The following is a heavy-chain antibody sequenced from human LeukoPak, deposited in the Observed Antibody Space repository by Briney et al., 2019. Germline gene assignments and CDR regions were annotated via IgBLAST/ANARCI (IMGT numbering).Heavy chain of an antibody. J-gene: IGHJ5*02. Sequence: GASVKVSCKASGGTFSSYAISWVRQAPGQGLEWMGGIIPIFGTANYAQKFQGRVTITTDESTSTAYMELRSLRSEDTAVYYCAREICSSTSCYNWFDPWGQGTLVTVSS. CDR2: IIPIFGTA. D-gene: IGHD2-2*01. V-gene: IGHV1-69*05. CDR3: AREICSSTSCYNWFDP. CDR1: GGTFSSYA.